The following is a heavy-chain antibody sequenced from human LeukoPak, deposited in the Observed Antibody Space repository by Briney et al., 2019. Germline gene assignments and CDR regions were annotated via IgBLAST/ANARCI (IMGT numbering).Heavy chain of an antibody. V-gene: IGHV1-46*01. CDR2: IIPSGGST. CDR1: GYTFTSYY. Sequence: ASVKVSCKASGYTFTSYYMHWVRQAPGQGLEWMGIIIPSGGSTSYAQKFQGRVTMTRDTSTSTVYMELSSLRSEDTAVYYCARAPLITDYGMDVWGQGTTVTVSS. D-gene: IGHD3-22*01. J-gene: IGHJ6*02. CDR3: ARAPLITDYGMDV.